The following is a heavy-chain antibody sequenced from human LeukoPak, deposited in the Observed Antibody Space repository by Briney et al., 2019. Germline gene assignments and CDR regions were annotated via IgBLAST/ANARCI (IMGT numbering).Heavy chain of an antibody. CDR2: INTDGTVT. V-gene: IGHV3-74*01. Sequence: QSGGSLRLSCAASGFTFSKYCMHWVRQAPGKGLESVSRINTDGTVTTYADSVKGRFTVSRDNADNTMFLQMNSVRDEDTAVYYCATKQWLAPPPDSWGQGTPVTVSS. CDR3: ATKQWLAPPPDS. CDR1: GFTFSKYC. J-gene: IGHJ4*02. D-gene: IGHD6-19*01.